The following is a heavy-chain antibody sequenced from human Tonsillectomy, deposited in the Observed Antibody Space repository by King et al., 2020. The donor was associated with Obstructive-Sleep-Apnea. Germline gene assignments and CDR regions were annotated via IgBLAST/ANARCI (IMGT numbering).Heavy chain of an antibody. CDR1: GDSISSSGNY. D-gene: IGHD5-18*01. V-gene: IGHV4-39*07. Sequence: QLQESGPGLVKPSETLSLTCTVSGDSISSSGNYWGWIRQPPGEGLEWIGSVYSSGSTYYNPSLKSRVTMSIDTSKNQFSLKLTSVTAADTAMYYCAREYRIQVWLPIDYWGQGTLVTVSS. CDR3: AREYRIQVWLPIDY. CDR2: VYSSGST. J-gene: IGHJ4*02.